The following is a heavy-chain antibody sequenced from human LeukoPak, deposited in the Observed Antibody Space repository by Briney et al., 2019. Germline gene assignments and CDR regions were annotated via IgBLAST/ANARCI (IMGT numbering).Heavy chain of an antibody. J-gene: IGHJ4*02. V-gene: IGHV3-23*01. CDR2: ISGTGGST. D-gene: IGHD2-21*01. Sequence: GGSLRLSCAASGFTFSSYAMHWVRQAPGKGLEWVSAISGTGGSTYYADSVKGRFTISRDNSKNTLYLQMNSLRAEDTAIYYCASRYCDGDCPLGYWGQGTLVTVSS. CDR3: ASRYCDGDCPLGY. CDR1: GFTFSSYA.